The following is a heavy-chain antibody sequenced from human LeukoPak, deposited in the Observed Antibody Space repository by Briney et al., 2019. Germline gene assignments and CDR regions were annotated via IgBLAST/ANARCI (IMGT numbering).Heavy chain of an antibody. J-gene: IGHJ4*02. Sequence: ASVKVSCKVSGYTLSEFSMHWVRQAPGKGLEWMGGFDPEDGETIYAQKFQGRVTMTEDTSTDTAYMELSSLRSEDTAVYYCARDYDILTGFGGFDYWGQGTLVTVSS. CDR2: FDPEDGET. D-gene: IGHD3-9*01. CDR1: GYTLSEFS. V-gene: IGHV1-24*01. CDR3: ARDYDILTGFGGFDY.